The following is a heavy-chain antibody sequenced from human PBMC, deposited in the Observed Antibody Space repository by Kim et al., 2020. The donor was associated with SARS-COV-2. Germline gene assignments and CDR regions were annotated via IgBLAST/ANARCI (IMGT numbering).Heavy chain of an antibody. Sequence: ASVKVSCKASGYTFTSYGISWVRQAPGQGLEWMGWISAYNGNTNYAQKLQGRVTMTTDTSTSTAYMELRSLRSDDTAVYYCARDPFARERGYSSSWYYWGQGTLVTVSS. CDR3: ARDPFARERGYSSSWYY. V-gene: IGHV1-18*01. J-gene: IGHJ4*02. CDR2: ISAYNGNT. CDR1: GYTFTSYG. D-gene: IGHD6-13*01.